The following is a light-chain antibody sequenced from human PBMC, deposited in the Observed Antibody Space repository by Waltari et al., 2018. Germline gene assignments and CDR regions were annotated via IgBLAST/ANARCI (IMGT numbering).Light chain of an antibody. V-gene: IGKV3-20*01. J-gene: IGKJ2*01. CDR3: QQYSTPYT. CDR1: QGVRENY. Sequence: PRETAPLSSRASQGVRENYLACYQQKPGQAPRLLIYDASSRPTAIPDRFSCSRSVTDFTLTISRLEPEHFAVYYCQQYSTPYTFSQGTKLE. CDR2: DAS.